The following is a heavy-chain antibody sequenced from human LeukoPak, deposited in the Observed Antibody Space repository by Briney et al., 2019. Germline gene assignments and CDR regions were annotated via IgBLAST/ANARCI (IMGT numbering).Heavy chain of an antibody. CDR2: IYHSGNT. CDR1: GGSFSSSAYY. Sequence: EPSETLSLTCIVSGGSFSSSAYYWGWIRQPPGEGLQWIGSIYHSGNTYYNSSLKSRVTISVDTSKNQFSLKLRSVTAADTAVYYCTRVASRSGWETFDYWGQGTLVTVSS. J-gene: IGHJ4*02. CDR3: TRVASRSGWETFDY. D-gene: IGHD6-19*01. V-gene: IGHV4-39*07.